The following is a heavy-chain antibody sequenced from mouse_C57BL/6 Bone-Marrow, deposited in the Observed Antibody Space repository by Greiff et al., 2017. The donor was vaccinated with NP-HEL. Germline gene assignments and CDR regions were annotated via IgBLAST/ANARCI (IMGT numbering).Heavy chain of an antibody. J-gene: IGHJ1*03. CDR3: ARDGGNWYFDV. CDR2: SRNKANDYTT. D-gene: IGHD2-1*01. Sequence: EVKVVESGGGLVQSGRSLRLSCATSGFTFSDFYMEWVRQAPGKGLEWIAASRNKANDYTTEYSASVKGRFIVSRDTSQSILYLQMNALRAEDTAIYYCARDGGNWYFDVWGTGTTVTVSS. CDR1: GFTFSDFY. V-gene: IGHV7-1*01.